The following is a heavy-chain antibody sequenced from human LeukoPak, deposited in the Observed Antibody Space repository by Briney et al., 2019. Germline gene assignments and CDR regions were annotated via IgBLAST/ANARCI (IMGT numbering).Heavy chain of an antibody. CDR1: GGTFSSYA. J-gene: IGHJ6*03. CDR3: ARGRTSPGRYYMDV. CDR2: IIPIFGTA. Sequence: ASVKVFCKASGGTFSSYAISWVRQAPGQGLEWMGGIIPIFGTANYAQKFQGRVTITTDESTSTAYMELSSLRSEDTAVYYCARGRTSPGRYYMDVWGKGTTVTVSS. V-gene: IGHV1-69*05. D-gene: IGHD2-2*01.